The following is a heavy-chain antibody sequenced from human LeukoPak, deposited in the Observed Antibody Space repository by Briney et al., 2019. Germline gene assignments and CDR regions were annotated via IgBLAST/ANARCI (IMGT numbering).Heavy chain of an antibody. V-gene: IGHV4-59*01. CDR2: IYYSGST. Sequence: SETLSLTRTVSGGSISSYYWSWIRQPPGKGLEWIGYIYYSGSTNYNPSLKSRVTISVDTSKNQFSLKLSSVTAADTAVYYRARGGVLEWLLRPAHFDYWGQGTLVTVSS. CDR1: GGSISSYY. D-gene: IGHD3-3*01. J-gene: IGHJ4*02. CDR3: ARGGVLEWLLRPAHFDY.